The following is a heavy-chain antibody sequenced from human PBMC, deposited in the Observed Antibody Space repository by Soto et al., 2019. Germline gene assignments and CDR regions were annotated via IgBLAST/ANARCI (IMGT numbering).Heavy chain of an antibody. CDR3: ATEMGYGSGSYFPFDY. J-gene: IGHJ4*02. Sequence: GASVKVSCKVSGYTLTELSMHWVLQAPGKGLEWMGGFDPEDGETIYAQKFQGRVTMTEDTSTDTAYMELSSLRSEDTAVYYCATEMGYGSGSYFPFDYWGQGTLVTVSS. V-gene: IGHV1-24*01. CDR1: GYTLTELS. CDR2: FDPEDGET. D-gene: IGHD3-10*01.